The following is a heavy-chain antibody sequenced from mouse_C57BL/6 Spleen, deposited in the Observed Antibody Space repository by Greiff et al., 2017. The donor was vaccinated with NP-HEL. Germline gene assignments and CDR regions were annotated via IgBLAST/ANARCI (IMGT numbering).Heavy chain of an antibody. Sequence: QVQLQQSGPELVKPGASVKISCKASGYSFTSYYIHWVKQRPGQGLEWIGWIYPGSGNTKYNEKFKGKATLTADTSSSTAYMQLSSLTSEDSAVYYCARWVAGSSFDYWGQGTTLTVSS. V-gene: IGHV1-66*01. CDR3: ARWVAGSSFDY. CDR2: IYPGSGNT. D-gene: IGHD1-1*01. CDR1: GYSFTSYY. J-gene: IGHJ2*01.